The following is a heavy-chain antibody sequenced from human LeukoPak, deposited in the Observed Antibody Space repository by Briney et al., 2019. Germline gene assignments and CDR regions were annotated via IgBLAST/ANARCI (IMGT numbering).Heavy chain of an antibody. D-gene: IGHD4-11*01. J-gene: IGHJ5*02. Sequence: GGSLRLSCAASGFTFDDYGMSWVRQAPGKGLEWVSGINWNGGSTGYADSVKGRFTISRDNAKNSLYLQMNSLRAEDTALYYCASTLQYYWFDPWGQGTLVTVSS. CDR3: ASTLQYYWFDP. V-gene: IGHV3-20*04. CDR1: GFTFDDYG. CDR2: INWNGGST.